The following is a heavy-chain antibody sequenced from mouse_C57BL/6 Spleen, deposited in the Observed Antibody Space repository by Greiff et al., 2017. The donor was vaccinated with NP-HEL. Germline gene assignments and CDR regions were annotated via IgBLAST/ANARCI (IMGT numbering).Heavy chain of an antibody. D-gene: IGHD1-1*01. V-gene: IGHV1-80*01. CDR3: ARRTTVVVDY. J-gene: IGHJ2*01. Sequence: QVHVKQSGAELVKPGASVKISCKASGYAFSSYWMNWVKQRPGKGLEWIGQIYPGDGDTNYNGKFKGKATLTADKSSSTAYMQLSSLTSEDSAVYFCARRTTVVVDYWGQGTTLTVSS. CDR2: IYPGDGDT. CDR1: GYAFSSYW.